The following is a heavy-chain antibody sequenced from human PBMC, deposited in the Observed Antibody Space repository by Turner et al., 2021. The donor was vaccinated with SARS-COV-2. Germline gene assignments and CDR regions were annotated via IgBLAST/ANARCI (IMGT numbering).Heavy chain of an antibody. CDR2: IIPIVGTA. J-gene: IGHJ5*02. Sequence: QVQLVQSGAEVKKPGSSVKVSCKASGGTFSSYAISWVRQAPGQGLEWMGGIIPIVGTANYAQKFQGRVTITADESTSTAYVELSSLRSEDTAVYYCARARGVDYYDSTGQRFDPWGQGTLVTVSS. D-gene: IGHD3-22*01. CDR3: ARARGVDYYDSTGQRFDP. CDR1: GGTFSSYA. V-gene: IGHV1-69*01.